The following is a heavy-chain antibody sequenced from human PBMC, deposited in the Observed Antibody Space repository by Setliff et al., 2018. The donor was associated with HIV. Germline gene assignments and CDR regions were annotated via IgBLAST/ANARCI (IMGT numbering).Heavy chain of an antibody. CDR1: GGSITTSTFY. CDR3: ARGDGTKYYYYYYMDV. Sequence: SETLSLTCTVSGGSITTSTFYWGWIRQPPGKGLEWIGSIYYSGSTNYNPSRKSRVTISVDTSKNQFSLKLSSVTAADTAVYYCARGDGTKYYYYYYMDVWGKGTTVTVSS. V-gene: IGHV4-39*07. CDR2: IYYSGST. J-gene: IGHJ6*03. D-gene: IGHD1-7*01.